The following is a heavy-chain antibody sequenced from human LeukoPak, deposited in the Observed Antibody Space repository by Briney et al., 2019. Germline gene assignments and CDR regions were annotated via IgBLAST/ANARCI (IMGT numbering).Heavy chain of an antibody. D-gene: IGHD3-22*01. CDR1: GGSISSSNHY. CDR2: IYYSGST. V-gene: IGHV4-39*01. Sequence: SETLSLTCTVSGGSISSSNHYWGWIRQPPGKGLEWIGNIYYSGSTYYNPSLNSRVTISVDTSKNQFSLKVYSMTAADTAVYYCARMTWIVATYGMDVWGQGTTVTVSS. J-gene: IGHJ6*02. CDR3: ARMTWIVATYGMDV.